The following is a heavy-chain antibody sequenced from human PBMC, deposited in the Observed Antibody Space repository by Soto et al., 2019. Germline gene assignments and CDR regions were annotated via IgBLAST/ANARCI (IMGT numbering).Heavy chain of an antibody. CDR3: AREPAAAKPEGVDF. CDR1: GYTFSDYY. V-gene: IGHV1-2*02. D-gene: IGHD2-2*01. Sequence: ASVKVSCKASGYTFSDYYIHWVRQAPGQGLEWMGWINPNSGGTKYAPKFQGGVTMTRDTSITTAYMELSRLRSGDTAVYYCAREPAAAKPEGVDFWGQGTLVTVSS. J-gene: IGHJ4*02. CDR2: INPNSGGT.